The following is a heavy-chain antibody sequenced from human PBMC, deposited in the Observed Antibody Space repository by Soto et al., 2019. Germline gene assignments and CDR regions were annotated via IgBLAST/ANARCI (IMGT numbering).Heavy chain of an antibody. CDR1: GFTFSDHA. Sequence: GGSLRLSCTASGFTFSDHAMHWVRQAPGWGLEWAAVISYDGSDKYYGDSVKGRLTISRDNSKNTVYLTVNSLRVEDTAVYYCAKDEGRFFKYYFHYGLDVWGQGTTVTVSS. J-gene: IGHJ6*02. CDR3: AKDEGRFFKYYFHYGLDV. V-gene: IGHV3-30*18. D-gene: IGHD3-3*01. CDR2: ISYDGSDK.